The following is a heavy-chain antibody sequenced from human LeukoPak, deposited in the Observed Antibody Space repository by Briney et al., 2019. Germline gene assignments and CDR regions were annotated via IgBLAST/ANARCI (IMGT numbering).Heavy chain of an antibody. V-gene: IGHV3-21*01. Sequence: GGSLRLSCAASGFTFSSYWMNWVRQAPGKGLEWVSSISSSSSYIYYADSVKGRFTISRDNAKNSLYLQMNSLRAEDTAVYYCASGGEWLDFDYWGQGTLVTVSS. CDR1: GFTFSSYW. CDR3: ASGGEWLDFDY. J-gene: IGHJ4*02. D-gene: IGHD6-19*01. CDR2: ISSSSSYI.